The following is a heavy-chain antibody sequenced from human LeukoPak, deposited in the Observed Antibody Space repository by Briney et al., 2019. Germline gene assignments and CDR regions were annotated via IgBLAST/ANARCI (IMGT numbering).Heavy chain of an antibody. D-gene: IGHD5-18*01. V-gene: IGHV3-30*04. CDR1: GFTFSSYA. CDR2: ISYDGSNK. Sequence: GGSLRLSCAASGFTFSSYAMHWVRQAPGKGLEWVAVISYDGSNKYYADSVKGRFTISRDNSKNTLYLQMNSLRAEDTAVYYCAKAFSGYSYGYGSSAFDIWGQGTMVTVSS. CDR3: AKAFSGYSYGYGSSAFDI. J-gene: IGHJ3*02.